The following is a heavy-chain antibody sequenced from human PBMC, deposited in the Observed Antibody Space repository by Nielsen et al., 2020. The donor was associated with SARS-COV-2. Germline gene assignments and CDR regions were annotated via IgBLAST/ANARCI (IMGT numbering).Heavy chain of an antibody. CDR2: MYFTGGI. J-gene: IGHJ6*02. CDR3: AGQSMVRGVSGSNSGMDV. Sequence: SETLSLTCTVSGGSINSSYWNWIRQPPGKGLEWIGYMYFTGGINYNPSLKSRVTFSVDTSKSLFFLRLSSVTAADTAVYYCAGQSMVRGVSGSNSGMDVWGQGTTVTVSS. V-gene: IGHV4-59*08. D-gene: IGHD3-10*01. CDR1: GGSINSSY.